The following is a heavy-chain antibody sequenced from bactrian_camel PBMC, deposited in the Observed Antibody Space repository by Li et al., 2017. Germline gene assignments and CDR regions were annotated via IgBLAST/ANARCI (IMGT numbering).Heavy chain of an antibody. D-gene: IGHD3*01. CDR2: IYIGGDST. V-gene: IGHV3S31*01. CDR1: GDTYSRYC. Sequence: DVQLVESGGGSVLAGGSLRLSCVASGDTYSRYCMAWFRQAPGKEREGVAAIYIGGDSTYYADSVKDRFTISHDNAKNTLYLQMNSLQPEDTAIYYCAAAEGVWVDYCTARIVHTDYRSWGQGTQVTVS. CDR3: AAAEGVWVDYCTARIVHTDYRS. J-gene: IGHJ6*01.